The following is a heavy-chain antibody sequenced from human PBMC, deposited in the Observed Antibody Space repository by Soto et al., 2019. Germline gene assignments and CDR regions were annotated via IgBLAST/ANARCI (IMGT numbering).Heavy chain of an antibody. D-gene: IGHD3-16*01. J-gene: IGHJ5*02. CDR2: VYHTGDT. V-gene: IGHV4-4*02. CDR3: ARKIVTAGGNNYFDP. Sequence: QVQLQESGPRLVKPSGSLSLTCGVSGGTVASSHWWSWVRQPPGGGLEWIGNVYHTGDTNLNPSLHSRVTISLDQSNNPFSLRRNSLTAEDTAVYLCARKIVTAGGNNYFDPWGPGTLVTVSS. CDR1: GGTVASSHW.